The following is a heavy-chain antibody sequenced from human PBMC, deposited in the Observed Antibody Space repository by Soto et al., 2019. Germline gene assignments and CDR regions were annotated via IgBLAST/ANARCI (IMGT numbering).Heavy chain of an antibody. CDR3: ARGGHVVVVTAVLDY. V-gene: IGHV1-46*01. CDR2: VNPSGGHT. D-gene: IGHD2-21*02. CDR1: GDTFTNYY. J-gene: IGHJ4*02. Sequence: QVQLMQSGAEVKKPGASVKVSCKASGDTFTNYYIHWVRQAPGQGLEWMGTVNPSGGHTTYAQHFLGRVTMTTHTSTSTLYMELTSLTSDDTAVYYCARGGHVVVVTAVLDYWGQGTLVTVSS.